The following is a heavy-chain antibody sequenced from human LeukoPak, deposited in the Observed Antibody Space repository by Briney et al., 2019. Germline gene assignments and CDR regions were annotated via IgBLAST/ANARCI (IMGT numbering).Heavy chain of an antibody. CDR3: ARDDTRYGDLGY. CDR2: ISISGDTT. V-gene: IGHV3-23*01. Sequence: GGSLRLSCEASGFTSSSYAMTWVRRTPGEGLEWVSSISISGDTTYYADSVKGRFTISRDNSKNTLYLQMNSLRAEDTAVYYCARDDTRYGDLGYWGQGTLVTVSS. CDR1: GFTSSSYA. J-gene: IGHJ4*02. D-gene: IGHD4-17*01.